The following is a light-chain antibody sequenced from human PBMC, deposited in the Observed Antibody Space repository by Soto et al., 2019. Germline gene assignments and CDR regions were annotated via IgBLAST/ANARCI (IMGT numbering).Light chain of an antibody. V-gene: IGLV1-44*01. J-gene: IGLJ1*01. CDR3: AAWDDSLNGHV. CDR2: SNN. CDR1: SSNIGSNT. Sequence: QPVLTQPPSASGTPGQRVTISCSGSSSNIGSNTVNWYQQLPGMAPKLLIYSNNQRPSGVPDRFSGSKSGTSASLAISGLQSEDEADYYCAAWDDSLNGHVFGTGTKLTVL.